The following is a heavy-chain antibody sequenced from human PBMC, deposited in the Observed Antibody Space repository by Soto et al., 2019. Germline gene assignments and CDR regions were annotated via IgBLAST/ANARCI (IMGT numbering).Heavy chain of an antibody. CDR1: GFTFNTYW. V-gene: IGHV3-7*03. D-gene: IGHD3-10*01. J-gene: IGHJ4*02. CDR3: ARDPGDLDC. Sequence: QTGGSLRLSCAASGFTFNTYWMSWVRQASGKGLEWVANINRDGSEKCYVDAVKGRFTISRDNAKNTLYLEMNRLTAEDTAVYYCARDPGDLDCWGRGTLVTVSS. CDR2: INRDGSEK.